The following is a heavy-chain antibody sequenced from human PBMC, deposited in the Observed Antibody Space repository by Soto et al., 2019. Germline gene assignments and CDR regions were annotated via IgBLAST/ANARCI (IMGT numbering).Heavy chain of an antibody. D-gene: IGHD3-16*01. Sequence: GGSLRLSCAASGFTFSSYWMSWVRQAPGKGLEWVANIKQDGSEKYYVDSVKGRFTISRDNAKNSLYLQMNSLRAEDTAVYYCARDQGDEPKNYYYGMDVWGQGTTVTVS. V-gene: IGHV3-7*05. CDR2: IKQDGSEK. CDR1: GFTFSSYW. CDR3: ARDQGDEPKNYYYGMDV. J-gene: IGHJ6*02.